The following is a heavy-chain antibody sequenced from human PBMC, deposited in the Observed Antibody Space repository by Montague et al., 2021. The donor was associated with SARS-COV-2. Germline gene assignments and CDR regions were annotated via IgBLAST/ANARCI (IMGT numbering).Heavy chain of an antibody. V-gene: IGHV6-1*01. D-gene: IGHD4-17*01. CDR2: TNYRSKWTS. CDR3: VRDTGSAQAGFDA. Sequence: CAISGDGVWSSTAAWNWIRQSPSGGLEWLGRTNYRSKWTSDYATSVEGRISIDPDTSKNQFFLHLRSVTPEDTGVYYCVRDTGSAQAGFDAWGQGTLVTVSS. CDR1: GDGVWSSTAA. J-gene: IGHJ4*02.